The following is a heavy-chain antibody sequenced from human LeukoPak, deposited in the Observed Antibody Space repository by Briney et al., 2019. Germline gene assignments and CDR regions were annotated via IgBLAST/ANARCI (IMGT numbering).Heavy chain of an antibody. CDR1: GFPFSSYW. J-gene: IGHJ4*02. D-gene: IGHD4-17*01. Sequence: GGSLRLSCAASGFPFSSYWMHWVRQAPGKGLVWVSRINSDGTSTSYADSVEGRFTISRDNAKNTLYLQMNSLRAEDTAVYYCARRGSYGDYSVYWGQGTLVTVSS. CDR2: INSDGTST. V-gene: IGHV3-74*01. CDR3: ARRGSYGDYSVY.